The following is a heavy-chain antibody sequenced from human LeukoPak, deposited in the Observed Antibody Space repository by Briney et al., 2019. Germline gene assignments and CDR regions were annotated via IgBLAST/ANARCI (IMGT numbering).Heavy chain of an antibody. V-gene: IGHV3-21*01. CDR2: ISSSSSYI. CDR3: ARMGSSSWIGIGFDP. CDR1: GFTFSSYS. J-gene: IGHJ5*02. Sequence: PGGSLRLSCAASGFTFSSYSMNWVRQAPGKGLEWVSSISSSSSYIYYADSVKGRFTISRDNAKNSLYLQMNSLRAEDTAVYYCARMGSSSWIGIGFDPWGQGTLVTVSS. D-gene: IGHD6-13*01.